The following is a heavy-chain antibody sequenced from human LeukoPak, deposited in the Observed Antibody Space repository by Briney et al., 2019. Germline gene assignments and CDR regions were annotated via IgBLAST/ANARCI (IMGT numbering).Heavy chain of an antibody. V-gene: IGHV4-4*07. CDR2: IYTSGST. J-gene: IGHJ3*02. D-gene: IGHD6-19*01. Sequence: SETLSLTCTVSGGSISSYYWSWIRQPAGKGLEWIGRIYTSGSTNYNPSLKSRVTMSVDTSKNQFSLKLSSVTAADTAVYYCAGDRGIKYSSIQRADDAFDIWGQGTMVTVSS. CDR1: GGSISSYY. CDR3: AGDRGIKYSSIQRADDAFDI.